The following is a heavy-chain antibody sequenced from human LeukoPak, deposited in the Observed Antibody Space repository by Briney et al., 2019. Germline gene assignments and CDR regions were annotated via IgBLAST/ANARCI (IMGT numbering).Heavy chain of an antibody. CDR3: AIAVAGTSGFDH. CDR1: GGTFSSYA. J-gene: IGHJ4*02. D-gene: IGHD6-19*01. Sequence: GASVKVSCKASGGTFSSYAISWVRQAPGQGLEWMGRIIPILGIANYAQKFQGRVTITADKSTSTAYMELSSLRSEDTAVYYCAIAVAGTSGFDHWGQGTLVTVSS. V-gene: IGHV1-69*04. CDR2: IIPILGIA.